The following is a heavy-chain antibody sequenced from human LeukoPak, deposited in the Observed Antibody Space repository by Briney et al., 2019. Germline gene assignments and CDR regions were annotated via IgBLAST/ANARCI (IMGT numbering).Heavy chain of an antibody. V-gene: IGHV3-48*04. CDR3: AKDADAYYYDSSGYGSNWFDP. CDR1: GFTFSSYS. Sequence: GSLRLSCAASGFTFSSYSMNWVRRAPGKGLEWVSYIGTSTSNMHYADSVKGRFTISRDNAKNSLYLQMNSLRAEDTALYYCAKDADAYYYDSSGYGSNWFDPWGQGTLVTVSS. CDR2: IGTSTSNM. D-gene: IGHD3-22*01. J-gene: IGHJ5*02.